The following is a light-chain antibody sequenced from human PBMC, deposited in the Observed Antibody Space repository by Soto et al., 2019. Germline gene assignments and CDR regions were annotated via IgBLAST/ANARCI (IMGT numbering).Light chain of an antibody. V-gene: IGKV3-20*01. J-gene: IGKJ1*01. CDR1: QSVSSNF. CDR3: QQYASSVT. Sequence: EIVLTQSPGSLSLSPGERATFSCRASQSVSSNFFAWYQQKPGQPPRLLIYGASSRATGIPDRFSGSGSGTDFTLTISRLEPEDFAVYYCQQYASSVTFGQGTKVEIK. CDR2: GAS.